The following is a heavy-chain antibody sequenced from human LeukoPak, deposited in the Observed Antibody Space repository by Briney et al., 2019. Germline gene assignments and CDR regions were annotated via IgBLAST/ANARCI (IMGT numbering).Heavy chain of an antibody. J-gene: IGHJ5*02. V-gene: IGHV4-59*01. D-gene: IGHD6-13*01. CDR2: IYYSGST. CDR1: GGYISSYS. CDR3: ARAYSSSWYFNWFDP. Sequence: PSETLSLTCTVSGGYISSYSWSWIRQPPGKGLEWLGYIYYSGSTNYNPSLKSRVTISVDTSKNQFSLKLSSVTAADTAVYYCARAYSSSWYFNWFDPWGQGTLVTVSS.